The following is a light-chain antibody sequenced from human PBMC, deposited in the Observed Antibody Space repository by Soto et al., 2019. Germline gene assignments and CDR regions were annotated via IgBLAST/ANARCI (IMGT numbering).Light chain of an antibody. CDR1: QSISTY. CDR2: SAS. Sequence: DIQMTQSPSSLSASVGDRVTISCRAAQSISTYLNWYQQKPGTAPRLHIYSASSVKTGVPPRFSGSGAVGDFTLTISSLRPEDIATHFCLQSYTSPPRTFGRGTKVDIK. CDR3: LQSYTSPPRT. V-gene: IGKV1-39*01. J-gene: IGKJ1*01.